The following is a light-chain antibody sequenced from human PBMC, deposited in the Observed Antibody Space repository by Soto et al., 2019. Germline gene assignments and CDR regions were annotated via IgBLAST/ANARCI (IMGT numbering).Light chain of an antibody. CDR2: AAS. CDR1: QSISSY. CDR3: QQCYSTPGT. V-gene: IGKV1-39*01. J-gene: IGKJ3*01. Sequence: DIQMTQSPPSLSASVGDRVTITCRASQSISSYLNWYQQKPGKAPKLLIYAASSLQSGVPSRFSGSGSGTDFTLTISSLQPEDFATYYCQQCYSTPGTFGPGTKVDIK.